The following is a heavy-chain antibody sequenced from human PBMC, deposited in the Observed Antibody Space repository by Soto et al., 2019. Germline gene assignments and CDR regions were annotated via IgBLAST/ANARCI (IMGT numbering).Heavy chain of an antibody. Sequence: QVQLVQSGAEVKKPGASVKVSCKASGYTFTSYAISWVRQAPGQGLEWMGWISAYNGNTNYAQKXXXXXXXXXXXXXXXXXXXXXXXXXXXXXXXXXXXXXXPAGYWGQGTLVTVSS. V-gene: IGHV1-18*01. CDR2: ISAYNGNT. J-gene: IGHJ4*02. CDR1: GYTFTSYA. CDR3: XXXXXPAGY.